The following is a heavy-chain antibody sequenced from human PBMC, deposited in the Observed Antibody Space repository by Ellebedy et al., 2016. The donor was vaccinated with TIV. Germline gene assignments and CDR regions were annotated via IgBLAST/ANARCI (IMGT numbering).Heavy chain of an antibody. D-gene: IGHD1-26*01. CDR1: GDSVSRNSAA. V-gene: IGHV6-1*01. Sequence: SQTLSLTCAISGDSVSRNSAAWNWIRQPPSSGLEWLGKTYYSSKWNNDYAVSVKSRITINPDTSKNQFSLQLNSVTPEDAAVYYCARGKWADGLDVWGQGTTVIVSS. J-gene: IGHJ6*02. CDR3: ARGKWADGLDV. CDR2: TYYSSKWNN.